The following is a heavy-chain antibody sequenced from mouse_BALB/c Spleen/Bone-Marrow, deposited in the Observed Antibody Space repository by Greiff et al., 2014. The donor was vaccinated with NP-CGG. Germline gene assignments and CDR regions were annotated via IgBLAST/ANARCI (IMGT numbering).Heavy chain of an antibody. D-gene: IGHD1-1*01. V-gene: IGHV14-3*02. CDR1: GFNIKDTY. J-gene: IGHJ3*01. CDR3: ATYYYGSSWGFAY. CDR2: IDPANGNT. Sequence: EVQLQQSGAELVKPGASVKLSCTASGFNIKDTYMHWVKQRPEQGLEWIGRIDPANGNTKYDPKFQGKATITADTSSNTAYLQLSILTSEDTAVYYCATYYYGSSWGFAYWGQGTLVTVSA.